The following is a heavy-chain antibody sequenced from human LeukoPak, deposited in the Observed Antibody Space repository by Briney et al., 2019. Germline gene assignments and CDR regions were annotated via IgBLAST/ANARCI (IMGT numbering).Heavy chain of an antibody. Sequence: ASVKVSCKASGYTFTGYYMPWVRQAPGQGLEWMGWINPHSGGTNYAQKFQGRVTMTRDTSISTAYMELSRLSSDDTAVYYCARDRDDSGGYGMDVWGQGTTVTVSS. D-gene: IGHD3-22*01. CDR2: INPHSGGT. CDR1: GYTFTGYY. CDR3: ARDRDDSGGYGMDV. J-gene: IGHJ6*02. V-gene: IGHV1-2*02.